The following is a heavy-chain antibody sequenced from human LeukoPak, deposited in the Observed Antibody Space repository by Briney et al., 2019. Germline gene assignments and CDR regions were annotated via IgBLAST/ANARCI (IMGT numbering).Heavy chain of an antibody. Sequence: PSETLSLTCTVSGGSISSGGYYWSWIRQPPGKGLEWIGYIYHSGSTYYNPSLKSRVTISVDRSKNQFSLKLSSVTAADTAVYYCAITGGSEDYWGQGALVTVS. J-gene: IGHJ4*02. CDR3: AITGGSEDY. CDR2: IYHSGST. D-gene: IGHD7-27*01. CDR1: GGSISSGGYY. V-gene: IGHV4-30-2*02.